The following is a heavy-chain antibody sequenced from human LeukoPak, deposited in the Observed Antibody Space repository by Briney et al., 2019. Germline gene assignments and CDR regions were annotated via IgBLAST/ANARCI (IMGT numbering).Heavy chain of an antibody. CDR2: ISGSGGST. Sequence: GGSLRLSCAASGFTFSSYAMSWVRQAPGKGLEWVSAISGSGGSTYYADSVKGRFTISRDNSKNTLYLQMNSLRAEDTAVYYCARDPYVTTTIDNWGQGTLVTVSS. CDR3: ARDPYVTTTIDN. D-gene: IGHD4-17*01. J-gene: IGHJ4*02. CDR1: GFTFSSYA. V-gene: IGHV3-23*01.